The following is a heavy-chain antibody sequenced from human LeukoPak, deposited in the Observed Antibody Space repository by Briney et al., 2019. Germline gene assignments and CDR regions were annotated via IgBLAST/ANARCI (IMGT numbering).Heavy chain of an antibody. CDR1: GFTFSSYD. J-gene: IGHJ6*02. CDR2: IGTAGDT. V-gene: IGHV3-13*01. CDR3: AREGYDILTGDYYYGMDV. D-gene: IGHD3-9*01. Sequence: GGSLRLSCAASGFTFSSYDMHWVRQATGKGLEWVSAIGTAGDTYYPGSVKGRFTIARENAKNSLYLQMNSLRAGDTAVYYCAREGYDILTGDYYYGMDVWGQGTTVTVSS.